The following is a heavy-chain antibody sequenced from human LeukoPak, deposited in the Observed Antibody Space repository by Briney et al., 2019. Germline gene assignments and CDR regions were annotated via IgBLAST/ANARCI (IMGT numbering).Heavy chain of an antibody. Sequence: SETLSLTCTVSGGSISSSSYYWGWIRQPPGKGLEWFGSIYYSGSTYYNPSLKSRVTISVDTSKNQFSLKLSSVTAADTAVYYCARHRGDILTGYYYYFDYWGQGTLVTVSS. CDR1: GGSISSSSYY. J-gene: IGHJ4*02. V-gene: IGHV4-39*01. CDR3: ARHRGDILTGYYYYFDY. D-gene: IGHD3-9*01. CDR2: IYYSGST.